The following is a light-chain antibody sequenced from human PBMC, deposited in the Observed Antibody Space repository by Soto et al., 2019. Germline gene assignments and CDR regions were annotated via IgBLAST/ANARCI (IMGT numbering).Light chain of an antibody. J-gene: IGKJ4*01. CDR1: QSVRSY. V-gene: IGKV3-11*01. CDR2: DAS. CDR3: QQRRNWPPEVT. Sequence: EIVLTQSPATLSLSPGERATLSCRASQSVRSYLAWYQQKPGQAPRLLIYDASNRATGIPARFSGSGSGTDSTLSISTLKPEDFAVYYCQQRRNWPPEVTFGGGTKVEIK.